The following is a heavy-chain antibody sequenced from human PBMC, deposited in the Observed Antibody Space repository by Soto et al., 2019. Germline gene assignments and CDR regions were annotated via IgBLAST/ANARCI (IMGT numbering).Heavy chain of an antibody. Sequence: GGSLRLPCAASGFTFSSYWMSWVRQAPGKGLEWVAGISSDGSNKYYADSVKGRFTISRDNSRNTLYLQMDSLRAEDTAVYYCAGGWYFFDYCGQGTLVTVSS. CDR3: AGGWYFFDY. D-gene: IGHD6-19*01. CDR2: ISSDGSNK. CDR1: GFTFSSYW. J-gene: IGHJ4*02. V-gene: IGHV3-30*03.